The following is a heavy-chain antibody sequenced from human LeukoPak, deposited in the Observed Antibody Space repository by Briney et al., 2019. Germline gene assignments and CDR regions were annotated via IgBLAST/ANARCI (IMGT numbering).Heavy chain of an antibody. CDR1: GITFSTYW. D-gene: IGHD4-17*01. J-gene: IGHJ3*02. CDR3: GRYGVSHGLDI. Sequence: GGSRRLSCVASGITFSTYWMGWVRQAPGKGLEWVANINQDGSEKYSVDSVEGRFTISRDNAKNSLYLQMNSLSAEDTALYYCGRYGVSHGLDIWGQGTMVTVSP. CDR2: INQDGSEK. V-gene: IGHV3-7*01.